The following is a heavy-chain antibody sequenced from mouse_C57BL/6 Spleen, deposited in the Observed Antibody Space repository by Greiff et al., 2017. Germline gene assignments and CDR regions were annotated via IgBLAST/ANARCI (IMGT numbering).Heavy chain of an antibody. CDR2: INPSSGYT. CDR3: ANREYVDY. J-gene: IGHJ2*01. Sequence: VQLQQSGAELARPGASVKMSCKASGYTFTSYTMHWVKPRPGQGLEWIGYINPSSGYTKYKQKFKDKATLTADKSSSTAYMQLSSLTSEDSAVYYCANREYVDYGGQGTTLTVSS. V-gene: IGHV1-4*01. CDR1: GYTFTSYT.